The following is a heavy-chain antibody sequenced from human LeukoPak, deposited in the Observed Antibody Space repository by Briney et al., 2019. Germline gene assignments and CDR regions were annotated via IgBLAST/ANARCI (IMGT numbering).Heavy chain of an antibody. J-gene: IGHJ4*02. V-gene: IGHV3-23*01. CDR1: GFTFSSYA. CDR2: ISGSGGST. Sequence: GGSLRLSCAASGFTFSSYAMSWVRQAPGKGLEWVSAISGSGGSTYYADSVKGRFTISRDNSKNTLYLQMNSLRAEDTALYYCARSSVSGSHWYFDYWGQGTLVTVSS. CDR3: ARSSVSGSHWYFDY. D-gene: IGHD1-26*01.